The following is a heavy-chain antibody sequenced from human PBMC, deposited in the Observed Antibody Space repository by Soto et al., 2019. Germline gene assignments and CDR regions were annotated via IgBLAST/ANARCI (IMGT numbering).Heavy chain of an antibody. CDR3: AKRIAAAGTNALDV. CDR2: ISGSGGST. Sequence: GGSLRLSCAASGFTFSSYAMSWVRQAPGKGLEWVSSISGSGGSTYYADSVKGRFTVSRDNSKNTLYLRMNSLRAEDTAVYYCAKRIAAAGTNALDVWGQGTTVTVSS. D-gene: IGHD6-13*01. J-gene: IGHJ6*02. V-gene: IGHV3-23*01. CDR1: GFTFSSYA.